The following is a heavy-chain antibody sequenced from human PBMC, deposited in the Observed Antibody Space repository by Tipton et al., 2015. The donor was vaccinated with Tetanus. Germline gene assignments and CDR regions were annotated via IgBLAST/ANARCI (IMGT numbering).Heavy chain of an antibody. V-gene: IGHV4-59*01. CDR3: ARADCSSTSCYTIWYFDL. CDR1: GGSISSYY. Sequence: TLSLTCTVSGGSISSYYWSWIRQPPGKGLEWIGYIYYSGSTNYNPSLKSRVTISVDTSKNPFSLKLSSVTAADTAVYYCARADCSSTSCYTIWYFDLWGRGTLVTVSS. J-gene: IGHJ2*01. D-gene: IGHD2-2*02. CDR2: IYYSGST.